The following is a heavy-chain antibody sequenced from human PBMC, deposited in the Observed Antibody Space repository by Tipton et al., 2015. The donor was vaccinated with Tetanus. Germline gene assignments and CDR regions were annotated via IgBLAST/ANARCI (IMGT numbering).Heavy chain of an antibody. J-gene: IGHJ3*02. V-gene: IGHV5-51*01. CDR2: IYPGDSDT. CDR1: GYSFTSYW. Sequence: QLVQSGAEVKKPGESLKISCKGSGYSFTSYWIGWVRQMPGKGLEWMGIIYPGDSDTRYSPSFQGQVTISAGKSISTAYLQWSSLKTSDAAMYYCAREWIRLWLRGVLPAPDAFDIWGQGTMVTVSS. CDR3: AREWIRLWLRGVLPAPDAFDI. D-gene: IGHD5-18*01.